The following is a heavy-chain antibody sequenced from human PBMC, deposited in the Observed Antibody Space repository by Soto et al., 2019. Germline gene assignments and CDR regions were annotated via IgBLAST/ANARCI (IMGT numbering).Heavy chain of an antibody. J-gene: IGHJ3*01. D-gene: IGHD3-16*01. CDR2: IAPIFDIS. Sequence: QVQLVQSGAEVKKPGSSVRVSCKASGGTFDSYTISCVRQAPGQGLEWVGRIAPIFDISKYAPKFQGRVTITAEKSTSTAYMDLSGLTSEDTAVYYCATGAFGGRQQLVRDAFDFWGQGTMVTVSS. CDR1: GGTFDSYT. V-gene: IGHV1-69*02. CDR3: ATGAFGGRQQLVRDAFDF.